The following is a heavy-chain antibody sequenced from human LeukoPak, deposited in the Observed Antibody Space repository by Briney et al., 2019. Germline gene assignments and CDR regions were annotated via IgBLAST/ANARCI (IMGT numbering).Heavy chain of an antibody. CDR1: GFTFSSYS. Sequence: GGSPRLSCAASGFTFSSYSMNWVRQAPGKGLEWVSSISSSSSYIYYADSVKGRFTISRDNAKNSLYLQMNSLRAEDTAVYYCARDRVRGYEGAFDIWGQGTMVTVSP. V-gene: IGHV3-21*01. CDR3: ARDRVRGYEGAFDI. J-gene: IGHJ3*02. CDR2: ISSSSSYI. D-gene: IGHD3-10*01.